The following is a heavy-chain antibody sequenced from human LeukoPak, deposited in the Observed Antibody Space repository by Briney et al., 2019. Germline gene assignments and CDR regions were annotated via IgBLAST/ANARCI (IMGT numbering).Heavy chain of an antibody. Sequence: GASVKVSCKASGYTVTGYYMHWMRQAPGQGPEWMGWINPNSGDTNYAQKFQGRVTMTRDTSISTAYMELSRLRSDDTAVYYCARDLSYYGSGSYYFDYWGRGTLVTVSS. CDR1: GYTVTGYY. J-gene: IGHJ4*02. CDR2: INPNSGDT. CDR3: ARDLSYYGSGSYYFDY. V-gene: IGHV1-2*02. D-gene: IGHD3-10*01.